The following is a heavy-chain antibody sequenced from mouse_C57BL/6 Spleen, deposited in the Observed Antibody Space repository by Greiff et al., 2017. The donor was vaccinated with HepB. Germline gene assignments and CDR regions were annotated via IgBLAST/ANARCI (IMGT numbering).Heavy chain of an antibody. V-gene: IGHV3-6*01. D-gene: IGHD1-1*01. CDR3: ARSTTDPWFSY. Sequence: EVQLQESGPGLVKPSQSLSLTCSVTGYSITSGYYWNWIRQFPGNKLEWMGYISYDGSNNYNPSLKNRISITRDTSKNQFFLKLNSVTTEDTATYYCARSTTDPWFSYWGHGTLVTVSA. CDR2: ISYDGSN. J-gene: IGHJ3*01. CDR1: GYSITSGYY.